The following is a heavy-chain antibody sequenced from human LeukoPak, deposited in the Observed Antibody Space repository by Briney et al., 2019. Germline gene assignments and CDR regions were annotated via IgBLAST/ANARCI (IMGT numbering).Heavy chain of an antibody. Sequence: PGKSLRLSCAASGFTFKNYGMHWVRQAPGKGLEWVAVISFDGNTKHYIDSVKGRFTISRDNPKNTLLPQLSSLTAEDTAVYYCVLVLVAGANGHDAFDIWGQGTMVTVSS. V-gene: IGHV3-30*03. CDR1: GFTFKNYG. D-gene: IGHD4/OR15-4a*01. J-gene: IGHJ3*02. CDR3: VLVLVAGANGHDAFDI. CDR2: ISFDGNTK.